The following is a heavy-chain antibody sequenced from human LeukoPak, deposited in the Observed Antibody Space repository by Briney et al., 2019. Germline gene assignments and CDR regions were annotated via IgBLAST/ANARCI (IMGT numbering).Heavy chain of an antibody. D-gene: IGHD2-15*01. CDR3: VRGVVVAAAGWFDP. V-gene: IGHV1-8*01. J-gene: IGHJ5*02. Sequence: ASVKVSCKASGYTFTSYDINWVRQATGQGLEWMGWMNPNSGNTGYAQKFQGSVIMTRSTSISTAYMELSSLRSEDTAVYYCVRGVVVAAAGWFDPWGQGTLVTVSS. CDR2: MNPNSGNT. CDR1: GYTFTSYD.